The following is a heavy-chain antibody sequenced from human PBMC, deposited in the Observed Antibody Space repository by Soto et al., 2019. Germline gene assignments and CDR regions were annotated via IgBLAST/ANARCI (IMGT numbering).Heavy chain of an antibody. CDR2: IYWNDDK. V-gene: IGHV2-5*01. D-gene: IGHD3-3*01. CDR1: GFSLSTSGVG. J-gene: IGHJ4*02. CDR3: ANSTYYDFWSDLSPCRMRY. Sequence: QITLKESGPTLVKPTQTLTLTCTFSGFSLSTSGVGVGWIRQPPGKALEWLALIYWNDDKRYSTSLKSRLTITKDTSKNQVVLTLTNMDPVDTATYYWANSTYYDFWSDLSPCRMRYWGQGTLVTVSS.